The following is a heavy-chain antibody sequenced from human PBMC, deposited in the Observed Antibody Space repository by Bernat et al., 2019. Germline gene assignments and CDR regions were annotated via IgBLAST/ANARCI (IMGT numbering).Heavy chain of an antibody. Sequence: QVQLVESGGGVVQPGRSLRLSCAASGFTFSSYGMQWVRQAPGKGLEWVTFMWYDGSNEYYADSVKGRFTISRDNSKNTLYLQMNSLRAEDTAVYYCARGATEPAGYFDYWGQGTLVTVSS. CDR2: MWYDGSNE. J-gene: IGHJ4*02. V-gene: IGHV3-33*01. D-gene: IGHD2-2*01. CDR1: GFTFSSYG. CDR3: ARGATEPAGYFDY.